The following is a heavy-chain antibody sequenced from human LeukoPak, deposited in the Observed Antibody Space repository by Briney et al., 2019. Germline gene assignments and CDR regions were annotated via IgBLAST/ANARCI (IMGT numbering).Heavy chain of an antibody. J-gene: IGHJ3*02. CDR2: IIPIFGTA. V-gene: IGHV1-69*05. CDR3: ARAYDSSGYYRPAAAFDI. D-gene: IGHD3-22*01. CDR1: GGTFSSYA. Sequence: SVTVSCKASGGTFSSYAISWVRQAPGQGLEWMGGIIPIFGTANYAQKFQGRVTITTDESTSTAYMELSSLRSEDTAVYYCARAYDSSGYYRPAAAFDIWGQGTMVTVSS.